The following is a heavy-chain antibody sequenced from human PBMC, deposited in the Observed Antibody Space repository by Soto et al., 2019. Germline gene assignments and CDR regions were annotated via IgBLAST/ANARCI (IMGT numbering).Heavy chain of an antibody. CDR2: IWYDGSNK. CDR3: ARGRTIVSPGN. Sequence: QVQLVESGGGVVQPGRSLRLSCAASGFTFSSYGMHWVRQAPGKGLEWVAVIWYDGSNKYYADSVKGRFTISRDNSKNTLYLQMNSLRAEDTAVYYCARGRTIVSPGNWGQGTLVSVSS. D-gene: IGHD2-21*01. CDR1: GFTFSSYG. V-gene: IGHV3-33*01. J-gene: IGHJ4*02.